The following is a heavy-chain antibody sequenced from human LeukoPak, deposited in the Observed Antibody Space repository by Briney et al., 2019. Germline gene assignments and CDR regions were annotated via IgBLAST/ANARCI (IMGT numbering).Heavy chain of an antibody. CDR1: GGTLSSYA. V-gene: IGHV1-69*04. CDR2: IIPILGIA. D-gene: IGHD5-12*01. Sequence: ASVKVSCKASGGTLSSYAISWVRQAPGQGLEWMGRIIPILGIANYAQKFQGRVTITADKSTSTAYVELSSLRSEDTAVYYCATHMVAPYFDYWGQGTLVTVSS. J-gene: IGHJ4*02. CDR3: ATHMVAPYFDY.